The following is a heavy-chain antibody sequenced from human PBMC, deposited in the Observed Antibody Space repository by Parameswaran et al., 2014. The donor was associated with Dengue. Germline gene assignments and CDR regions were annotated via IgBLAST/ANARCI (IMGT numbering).Heavy chain of an antibody. V-gene: IGHV3-20*03. CDR2: TNWNGGST. Sequence: WIRQPPGKGLEWVSGTNWNGGSTGYADSVKGRFTISRDNAKNSLYLQMNSLRAEDTALYYCAREGTLTGESDYFDYWGQGTLVTVSS. D-gene: IGHD7-27*01. CDR3: AREGTLTGESDYFDY. J-gene: IGHJ4*02.